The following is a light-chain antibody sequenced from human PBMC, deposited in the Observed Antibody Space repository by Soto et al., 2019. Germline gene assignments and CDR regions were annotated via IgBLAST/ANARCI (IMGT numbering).Light chain of an antibody. CDR1: SSDVGGYNY. CDR3: CSYAGSYTHYG. V-gene: IGLV2-11*01. CDR2: DVS. J-gene: IGLJ1*01. Sequence: QSALTQPRSVSGSPGQSVTISCTGTSSDVGGYNYVSWYQQHPGKAPKLMIYDVSKRPSGVPDRFSGSKSGNTASLTISGLQAEDEADYYCCSYAGSYTHYGFGTATKLTVL.